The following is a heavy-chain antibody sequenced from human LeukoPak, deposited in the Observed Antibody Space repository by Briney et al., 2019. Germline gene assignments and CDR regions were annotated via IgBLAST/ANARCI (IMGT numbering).Heavy chain of an antibody. V-gene: IGHV4-39*01. J-gene: IGHJ1*01. CDR1: GGSISSSSYY. CDR2: IYYSGST. Sequence: SETLSLTCTVSGGSISSSSYYWGWIRQPPGKGLEWIGSIYYSGSTYYNPSLKSRVTISVDTSKNQFSLKLSSVTAADTAVYYCSRHHGSTTTWEYFQHWGQGTLVTVSS. CDR3: SRHHGSTTTWEYFQH. D-gene: IGHD2/OR15-2a*01.